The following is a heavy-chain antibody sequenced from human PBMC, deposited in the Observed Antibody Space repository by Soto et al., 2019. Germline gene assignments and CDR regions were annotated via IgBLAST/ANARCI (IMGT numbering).Heavy chain of an antibody. Sequence: PGGSLRLSCAASGFTFSSYAMSWVRQAPGKGLEWVSAISGSGGSTYYADSVKGRFTISRDNSKNTLYLQMNSLRAEDTAVYYCAASSGWYEDYYFDEWGQGTLVTVSS. CDR2: ISGSGGST. D-gene: IGHD6-19*01. CDR3: AASSGWYEDYYFDE. J-gene: IGHJ4*02. V-gene: IGHV3-23*01. CDR1: GFTFSSYA.